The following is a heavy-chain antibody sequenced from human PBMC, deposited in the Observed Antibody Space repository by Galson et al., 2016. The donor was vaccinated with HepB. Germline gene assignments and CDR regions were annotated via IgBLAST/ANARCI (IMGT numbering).Heavy chain of an antibody. CDR1: GVSISSYY. CDR3: AGAGGFDYHFEN. CDR2: IYISGST. Sequence: SETLSLTCSVSGVSISSYYWNWIRQTAGKGLEWIGRIYISGSTNYNPSLKSRVTMSLDTSKNQFSLNLESVTAADTAVYYCAGAGGFDYHFENWGQGILVTVSS. V-gene: IGHV4-4*07. J-gene: IGHJ4*02. D-gene: IGHD5-12*01.